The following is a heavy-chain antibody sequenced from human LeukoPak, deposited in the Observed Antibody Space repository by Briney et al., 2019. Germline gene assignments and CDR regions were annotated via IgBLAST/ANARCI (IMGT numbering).Heavy chain of an antibody. Sequence: PGGVLRPSFAAPGITFTSYRMNWGRQAPGKGLEWVSSISSSSSYIYYADSVKARFTISRDNPKNSLYLQMKSLRTQDTAVYNCARGPGPRIAGAGDNWFDPWGQGTLVTVSS. CDR3: ARGPGPRIAGAGDNWFDP. CDR2: ISSSSSYI. D-gene: IGHD6-13*01. CDR1: GITFTSYR. J-gene: IGHJ5*02. V-gene: IGHV3-21*03.